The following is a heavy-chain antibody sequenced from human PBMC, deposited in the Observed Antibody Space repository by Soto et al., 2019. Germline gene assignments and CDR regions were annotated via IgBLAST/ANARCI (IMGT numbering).Heavy chain of an antibody. CDR2: IYSDGTT. Sequence: EVQLVESGGGLIQPGGSLRLSCAASGFTVSSTYMSWVRQAPGKGLQWVSVIYSDGTTRYADSVKGRFTISRDNSKNTLCLQMNSLRVEDTAVYYCARGGRGFDIWGQGTMVTVSS. CDR3: ARGGRGFDI. D-gene: IGHD3-10*01. CDR1: GFTVSSTY. J-gene: IGHJ3*02. V-gene: IGHV3-53*01.